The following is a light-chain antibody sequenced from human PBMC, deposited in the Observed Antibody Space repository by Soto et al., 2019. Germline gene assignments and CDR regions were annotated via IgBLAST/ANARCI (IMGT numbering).Light chain of an antibody. CDR1: QTILYNSNNKNY. V-gene: IGKV4-1*01. CDR3: QQYYNTPSFT. J-gene: IGKJ3*01. Sequence: DIVLTQSPDSLAVSLGERATINCKSSQTILYNSNNKNYLAWYQQKPGQPPKLLIYWASTRESGVPDRFSGSGSGTDFNLTIRSRQAEDVAVYYCQQYYNTPSFTFGPGTKVDIK. CDR2: WAS.